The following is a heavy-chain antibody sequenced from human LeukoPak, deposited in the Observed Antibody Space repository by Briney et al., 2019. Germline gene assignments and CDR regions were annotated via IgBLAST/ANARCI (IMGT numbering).Heavy chain of an antibody. Sequence: SETPSHTCTVSGGSLGSSTNYGGWVRQTPGKGMEWIGSMYYGGTTYYNPSLKSRLTLSVDTSKNQLSLRLHSVTAADSAVYFCATGKFSGYYDYWGQGTPVTVSS. CDR2: MYYGGTT. CDR3: ATGKFSGYYDY. V-gene: IGHV4-39*05. CDR1: GGSLGSSTNY. D-gene: IGHD3-22*01. J-gene: IGHJ4*02.